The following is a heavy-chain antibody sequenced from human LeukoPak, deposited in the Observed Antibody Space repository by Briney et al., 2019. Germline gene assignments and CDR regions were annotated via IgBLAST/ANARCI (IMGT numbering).Heavy chain of an antibody. CDR1: GYSFTSYD. CDR2: MNPNSGNT. D-gene: IGHD3-22*01. J-gene: IGHJ3*02. CDR3: ARGMAGWGYYDSSPKYDAFDI. V-gene: IGHV1-8*01. Sequence: ASVKVSCKASGYSFTSYDINWVRPATGRGREWMGWMNPNSGNTGHAQKFQGRVTMTRKTSISTAYMELSSLRSEDTAVYYCARGMAGWGYYDSSPKYDAFDIWGQGTMVTVSS.